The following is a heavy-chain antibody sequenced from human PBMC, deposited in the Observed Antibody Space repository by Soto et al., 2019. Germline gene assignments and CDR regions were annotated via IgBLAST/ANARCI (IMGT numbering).Heavy chain of an antibody. CDR1: GGSISSGGYS. CDR2: IYHSGST. D-gene: IGHD7-27*01. J-gene: IGHJ4*02. CDR3: ARDGRLGISY. V-gene: IGHV4-30-2*01. Sequence: SETLSLTCAVSGGSISSGGYSWSWIRQPPGKGLEWIGYIYHSGSTYYNPSLKGRVTISVDRSKNQFSLKLSSVTAADTAVYYCARDGRLGISYWAQGTLVTVSS.